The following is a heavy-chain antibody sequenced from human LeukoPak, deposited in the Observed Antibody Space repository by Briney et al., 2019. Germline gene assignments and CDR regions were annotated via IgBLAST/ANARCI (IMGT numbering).Heavy chain of an antibody. V-gene: IGHV4-39*07. CDR3: ARALRYYYYYYMDV. CDR2: INHSGST. CDR1: GGSISSSSYY. J-gene: IGHJ6*03. Sequence: SETLSLTCTVSGGSISSSSYYWSWIRQPPGKGLEWIGEINHSGSTNYNPSLKSRVTISVDTSKNQFSLKLSSVTAADTAVYYCARALRYYYYYYMDVWGKGTTVTVSS.